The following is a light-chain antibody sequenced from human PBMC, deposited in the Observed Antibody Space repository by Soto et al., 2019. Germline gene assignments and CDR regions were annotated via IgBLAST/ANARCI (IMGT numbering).Light chain of an antibody. V-gene: IGKV3-15*01. J-gene: IGKJ5*01. CDR3: PQRSNWPIT. CDR1: QNVLSD. CDR2: GAS. Sequence: EIVMTQSPASLPVSPGERVTLSCRASQNVLSDLVWYQQTRGKAPRFXIYGASTRETGIPARFVCSGAGPECTRPISSLEPEDVAVDFCPQRSNWPITFGQGTRLEIK.